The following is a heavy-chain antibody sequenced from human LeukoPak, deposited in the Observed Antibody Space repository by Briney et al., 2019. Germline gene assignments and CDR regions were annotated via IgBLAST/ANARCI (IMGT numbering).Heavy chain of an antibody. J-gene: IGHJ6*03. CDR2: IIPIFGTA. V-gene: IGHV1-69*13. CDR1: GGTFSSYA. CDR3: ARATYGSGSYYTPTDYYYYMDV. Sequence: ASVKVSCKASGGTFSSYASSWVRQAPGQGLEWMGGIIPIFGTANYAQKFQGRVTITADESTTTAYMELRSLRSEDTAVYYCARATYGSGSYYTPTDYYYYMDVWGKGTTVTISS. D-gene: IGHD3-10*01.